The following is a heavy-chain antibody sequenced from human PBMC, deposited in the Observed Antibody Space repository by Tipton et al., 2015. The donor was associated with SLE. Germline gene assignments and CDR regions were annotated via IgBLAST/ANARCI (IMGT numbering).Heavy chain of an antibody. CDR1: GGSISSSSYY. CDR3: VTAGGSTSCFYCGYFDL. Sequence: LRLSCTVSGGSISSSSYYWGWIRQPPGKGLEWIGSIYYSGSTYYNPSLKSRVTISVDTSKNQFSLKLSSVTAADTAVYYCVTAGGSTSCFYCGYFDLWGRGTLVTVSS. J-gene: IGHJ2*01. V-gene: IGHV4-39*07. CDR2: IYYSGST. D-gene: IGHD2-2*01.